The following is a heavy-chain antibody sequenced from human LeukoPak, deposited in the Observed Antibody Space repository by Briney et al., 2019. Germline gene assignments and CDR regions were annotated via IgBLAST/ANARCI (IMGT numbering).Heavy chain of an antibody. J-gene: IGHJ4*02. CDR3: ARDRSANSKVYYFDY. Sequence: GGSLRLSCAASGFTFSSYAMHWVRQAPGKGLEWVAIISFDGSIKYQADSVKGRFTISRDDSKNTLYLQMNSLRAEDTAVYYCARDRSANSKVYYFDYWGQGTLVTVSS. CDR1: GFTFSSYA. CDR2: ISFDGSIK. V-gene: IGHV3-30-3*01. D-gene: IGHD4/OR15-4a*01.